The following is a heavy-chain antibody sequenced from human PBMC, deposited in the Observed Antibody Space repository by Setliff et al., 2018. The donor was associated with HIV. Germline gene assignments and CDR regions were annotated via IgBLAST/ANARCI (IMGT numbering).Heavy chain of an antibody. CDR3: ARGWELNV. CDR1: GYTFTSYP. V-gene: IGHV1-18*01. Sequence: ASVKVSCKASGYTFTSYPMNWVRQAPGQGLEWMGWISGHSERTDFSKKVRDRLTMAMDTSTNTAYMELRSLTSDDTAVYYCARGWELNVWGQGTRVTVSS. CDR2: ISGHSERT. J-gene: IGHJ4*02. D-gene: IGHD1-26*01.